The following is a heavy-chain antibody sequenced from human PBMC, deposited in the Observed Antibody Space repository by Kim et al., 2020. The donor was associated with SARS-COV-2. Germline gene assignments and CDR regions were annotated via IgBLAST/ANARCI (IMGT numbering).Heavy chain of an antibody. CDR3: MKGGWGWIWDH. CDR1: GFTFISHA. D-gene: IGHD2-2*03. CDR2: IDGSDGTT. V-gene: IGHV3-23*01. Sequence: GGSLRLSCTMSGFTFISHAMSWVRQAPGQGLEWDSSIDGSDGTTYYVDSVKDRLTISRDDAKNTLYLQMRALRADDTATYYCMKGGWGWIWDHWGQGTLVTVSS. J-gene: IGHJ4*02.